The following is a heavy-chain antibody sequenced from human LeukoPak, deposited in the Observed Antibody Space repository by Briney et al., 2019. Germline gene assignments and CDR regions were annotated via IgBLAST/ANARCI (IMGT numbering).Heavy chain of an antibody. J-gene: IGHJ5*02. CDR1: GYTLTSYG. V-gene: IGHV1-18*01. Sequence: ASVKVSCKASGYTLTSYGISWVRQAPGQGFEWMGWISAYNGNTNYAQKLQGRVTMTTDTSTSTAYMELRSLRSDDTAVYYCARTQSGHKYQLLHNWFDPWGQGTLVTVSS. D-gene: IGHD2-2*01. CDR2: ISAYNGNT. CDR3: ARTQSGHKYQLLHNWFDP.